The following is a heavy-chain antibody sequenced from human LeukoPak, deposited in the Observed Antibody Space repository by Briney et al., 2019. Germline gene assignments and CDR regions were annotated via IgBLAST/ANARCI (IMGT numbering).Heavy chain of an antibody. V-gene: IGHV3-15*01. J-gene: IGHJ4*02. CDR3: TTELDIRPNHY. Sequence: GGSLRLSCAASGLTFSNAWMSWVRQAPGQGLEGVGRIKRKSDGGTTDYAAPVKGRFTISRDDSKNTLYLQMNSLKSEDTAVYYCTTELDIRPNHYWGQGTLVTVSS. D-gene: IGHD3-22*01. CDR2: IKRKSDGGTT. CDR1: GLTFSNAW.